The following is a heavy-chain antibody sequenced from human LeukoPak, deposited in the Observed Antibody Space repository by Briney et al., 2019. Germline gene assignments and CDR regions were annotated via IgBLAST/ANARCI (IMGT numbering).Heavy chain of an antibody. J-gene: IGHJ5*02. CDR1: GFSFSSYA. CDR2: TSAGGSST. V-gene: IGHV3-23*01. D-gene: IGHD2-2*01. CDR3: AKGGYCSSSSCYYGWFDP. Sequence: GGSLRLSCAASGFSFSSYAMHWVRQAPGKGLEWVSTTSAGGSSTYYADSVKGRFTISRDNSKNTLYLQMNSLRAEDTAAYYCAKGGYCSSSSCYYGWFDPWGQGTLVTVSP.